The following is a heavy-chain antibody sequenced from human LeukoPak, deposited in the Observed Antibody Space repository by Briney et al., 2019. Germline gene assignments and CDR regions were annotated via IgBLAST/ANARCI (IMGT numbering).Heavy chain of an antibody. J-gene: IGHJ5*01. D-gene: IGHD3-16*01. CDR2: ISANAKSA. Sequence: PGGSLRLSCAASGFTFSNYAMSWVRQAPGKGLEWVSPISANAKSAYYADSVKGRFTISRDNSKNTLYLQMNSLRAEDTAVYYCAKARAAGLGDADSWGQGTLVTVSS. CDR1: GFTFSNYA. V-gene: IGHV3-23*01. CDR3: AKARAAGLGDADS.